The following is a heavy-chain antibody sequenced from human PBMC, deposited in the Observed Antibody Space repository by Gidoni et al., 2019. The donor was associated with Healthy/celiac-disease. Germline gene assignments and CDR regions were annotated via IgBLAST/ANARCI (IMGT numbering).Heavy chain of an antibody. CDR3: ARGSYDFVYRGAFDI. D-gene: IGHD5-12*01. Sequence: EVQLVASGGGLVQPGGSLRLSCAASGFTFSSYDMHWVRQATEKGLEWVSAIVTAGNTYYPGSVKGRFTITRENAKNSLYLQMNSLRAGDTAVYYCARGSYDFVYRGAFDIWGQGTMVTVSS. CDR2: IVTAGNT. J-gene: IGHJ3*02. CDR1: GFTFSSYD. V-gene: IGHV3-13*01.